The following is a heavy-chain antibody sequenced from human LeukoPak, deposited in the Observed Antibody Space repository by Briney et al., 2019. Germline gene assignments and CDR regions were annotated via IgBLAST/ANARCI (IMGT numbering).Heavy chain of an antibody. Sequence: GGSLRLSCAASGFTFDDYAMSWVRQAPGKGLEWVSAISGSGGSTYYADSVKGRFTISRDNSKNTLYLQMNSLRAEDTAVYYCARDDPGDYGGLWAFDIWGQGTMVTVSS. D-gene: IGHD4-23*01. J-gene: IGHJ3*02. CDR1: GFTFDDYA. V-gene: IGHV3-23*01. CDR2: ISGSGGST. CDR3: ARDDPGDYGGLWAFDI.